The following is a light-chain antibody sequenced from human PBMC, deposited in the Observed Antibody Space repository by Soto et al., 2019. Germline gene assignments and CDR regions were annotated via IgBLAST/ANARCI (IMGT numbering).Light chain of an antibody. CDR1: SSDVGGYSF. V-gene: IGLV2-8*01. CDR2: EVS. J-gene: IGLJ2*01. Sequence: QSALTQPPSASGSPGQSVTISCTGTSSDVGGYSFVSWYQQHPGKAPRLIIYEVSRRPSGVPDRFSGSKSGNTASLTVSGLQAEDETDYYCSSYSASNTVLFGGGTKLTVL. CDR3: SSYSASNTVL.